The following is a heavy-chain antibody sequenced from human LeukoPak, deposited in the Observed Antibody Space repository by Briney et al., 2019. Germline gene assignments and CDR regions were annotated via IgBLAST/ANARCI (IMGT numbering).Heavy chain of an antibody. J-gene: IGHJ4*02. Sequence: SVNVSCKASGGTFSSYAISWVRQAPGQGLEWMGGIIPIFGTANYAQKFQGRVTITADESTSTAYMELSSLRSEDTAVYYCARANPTPEPSPLLWFGESFDYWGQGTLVTVSS. V-gene: IGHV1-69*01. D-gene: IGHD3-10*01. CDR1: GGTFSSYA. CDR2: IIPIFGTA. CDR3: ARANPTPEPSPLLWFGESFDY.